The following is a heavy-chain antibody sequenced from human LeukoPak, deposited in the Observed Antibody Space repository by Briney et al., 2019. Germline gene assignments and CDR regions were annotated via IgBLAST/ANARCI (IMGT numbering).Heavy chain of an antibody. Sequence: GGSLRLSRAASGFTFSTCWMTWVRQAPGKGLEWVANIKQDGSERYYVDSVKGRFTISRDNAKSSLYLQMNSLRAEDTAVYYCAKSLVVVNDPPDYWGQGTLVTVSS. CDR2: IKQDGSER. CDR3: AKSLVVVNDPPDY. CDR1: GFTFSTCW. D-gene: IGHD2-21*01. V-gene: IGHV3-7*01. J-gene: IGHJ4*02.